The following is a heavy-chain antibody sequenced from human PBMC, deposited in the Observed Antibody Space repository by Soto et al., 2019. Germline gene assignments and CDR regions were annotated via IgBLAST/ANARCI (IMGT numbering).Heavy chain of an antibody. Sequence: EVQLLESGGGLVQPGGSLRLSCAASGFTFSSYAMSWVRQAPGKGLNWVSSMSRTGDDTYYVDSVKGRFTISRDNSKNTLYLQMNSLRAEDTAIYYCAKGGFRQTLSDYWGQGTLATVSS. CDR3: AKGGFRQTLSDY. J-gene: IGHJ4*02. V-gene: IGHV3-23*01. D-gene: IGHD3-10*01. CDR2: MSRTGDDT. CDR1: GFTFSSYA.